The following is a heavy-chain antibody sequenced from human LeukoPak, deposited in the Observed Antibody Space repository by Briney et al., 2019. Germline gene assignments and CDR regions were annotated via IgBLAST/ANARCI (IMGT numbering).Heavy chain of an antibody. J-gene: IGHJ4*02. D-gene: IGHD4-17*01. V-gene: IGHV5-51*01. CDR2: IHPGDSHT. CDR3: VRDHGDYFLLVREGGFDY. CDR1: GYSFGSYW. Sequence: GESLKISCEGSGYSFGSYWIGWVRQVPGKGLEWMGVIHPGDSHTRYSPTFQGQVTISADKSVNTAYLQWTSLKASDTAMYYCVRDHGDYFLLVREGGFDYWGQGTLVTVSS.